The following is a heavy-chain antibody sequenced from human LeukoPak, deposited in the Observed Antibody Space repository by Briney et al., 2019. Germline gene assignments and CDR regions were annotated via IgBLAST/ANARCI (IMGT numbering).Heavy chain of an antibody. D-gene: IGHD3-9*01. J-gene: IGHJ4*02. CDR3: ARVKPSGCYDILAGYPNFDY. V-gene: IGHV1-18*01. CDR2: ISAYNGNT. Sequence: ASVKLSCKASGYTFTSYCISWVRQAPGQGLEWMGWISAYNGNTNYAQKLQGRVTMTTDTSTSTAYMELRSLRSDVTAVYYCARVKPSGCYDILAGYPNFDYWGQGTLVTVSS. CDR1: GYTFTSYC.